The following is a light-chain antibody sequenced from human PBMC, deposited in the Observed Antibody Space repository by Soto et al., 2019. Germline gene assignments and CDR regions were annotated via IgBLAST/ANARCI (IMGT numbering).Light chain of an antibody. CDR3: QQYGSSPLFT. CDR1: QSVSSSY. V-gene: IGKV3-20*01. Sequence: EIVLTQSPGTLSLSPGERATLSCRASQSVSSSYLAWYQQKPGQAPRLLIYGASSRASGIPDRFSGSGSGTDFTLTISRLEPEDFAVYYCQQYGSSPLFTFGPGTKGGYQ. CDR2: GAS. J-gene: IGKJ3*01.